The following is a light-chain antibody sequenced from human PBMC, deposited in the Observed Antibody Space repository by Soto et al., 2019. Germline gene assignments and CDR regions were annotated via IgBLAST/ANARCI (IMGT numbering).Light chain of an antibody. CDR2: VAS. V-gene: IGKV3D-20*02. CDR3: QQRQYWPPIT. J-gene: IGKJ5*01. CDR1: QSVSSSY. Sequence: EIVLTQSPGTLSLSPGERATLSCRASQSVSSSYLAWYQQKPGQAPRLLIYVASNRATGIPDRFSGSGSGTDFTLTISSLEPEDCAIYYCQQRQYWPPITFGQGTRLEIK.